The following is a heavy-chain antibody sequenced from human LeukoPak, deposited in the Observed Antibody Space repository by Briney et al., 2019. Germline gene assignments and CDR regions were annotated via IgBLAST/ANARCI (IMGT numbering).Heavy chain of an antibody. J-gene: IGHJ4*02. CDR3: ARDHYVRGYSYGIDY. D-gene: IGHD5-18*01. CDR1: GGSISSGSYY. CDR2: IYTSGST. V-gene: IGHV4-61*02. Sequence: SETLSLTCTVSGGSISSGSYYWSWIRQPAGKGLEWIGRIYTSGSTNYNPSLKSRVTISVDTSKNQFSLKLSSVTAADTAVYYCARDHYVRGYSYGIDYWGQGTLVTVSS.